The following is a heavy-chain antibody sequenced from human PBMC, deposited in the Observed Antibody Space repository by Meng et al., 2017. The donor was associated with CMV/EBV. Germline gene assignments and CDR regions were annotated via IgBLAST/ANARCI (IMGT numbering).Heavy chain of an antibody. CDR3: ARGVRGLLGWFDP. CDR1: GFTFSSYD. V-gene: IGHV3-13*01. J-gene: IGHJ5*02. CDR2: IGTAGDT. Sequence: GGSLRLSCAASGFTFSSYDMHWVRQATGKGLERVSAIGTAGDTYYPGSVKGRFTISRENAKNSLYLQMNSLRAGDTAVYYCARGVRGLLGWFDPWGQGTLVTVSS. D-gene: IGHD2-15*01.